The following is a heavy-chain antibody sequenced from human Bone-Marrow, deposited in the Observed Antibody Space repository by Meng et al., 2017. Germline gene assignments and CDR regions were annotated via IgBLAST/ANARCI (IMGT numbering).Heavy chain of an antibody. CDR1: GGSFSGYY. CDR2: INHSGST. J-gene: IGHJ4*02. Sequence: GSLRLSCAVYGGSFSGYYWSWIRQPPGKGLEWIGEINHSGSTNYNPSLKSRVTISVDTSKNQFSLKLSSVTAADTAVYYCAREAAAGTVYWGQGTLVTVSS. D-gene: IGHD6-13*01. V-gene: IGHV4-34*01. CDR3: AREAAAGTVY.